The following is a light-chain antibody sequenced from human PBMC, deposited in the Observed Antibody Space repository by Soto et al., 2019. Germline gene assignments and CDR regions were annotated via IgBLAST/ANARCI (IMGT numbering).Light chain of an antibody. CDR2: GAS. V-gene: IGKV3-20*01. CDR1: QSVSSD. CDR3: QQYGSSPIT. Sequence: VMTMSAFTLSVSPGERATLSCRASQSVSSDLAWYQQKPGQAPRLLIYGASSRATGIPDRFSGSGSGTDFTLTISRLEPEDFAVYYCQQYGSSPITFGQRTLLETK. J-gene: IGKJ5*01.